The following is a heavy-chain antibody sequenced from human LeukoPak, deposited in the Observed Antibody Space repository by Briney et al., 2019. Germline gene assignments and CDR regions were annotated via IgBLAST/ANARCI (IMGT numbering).Heavy chain of an antibody. CDR2: FDPEDGET. V-gene: IGHV1-24*01. D-gene: IGHD3-10*01. Sequence: ASVKVSCKVSGYTLTELSMHWVRQAPGKGLEWMGGFDPEDGETIYAQKFQGRVTMTEDTSTDTAYMELSSLRSEDTAVYYCATTSMVRGVYHYYYYGMDVWGKGTTVTVSS. CDR3: ATTSMVRGVYHYYYYGMDV. CDR1: GYTLTELS. J-gene: IGHJ6*04.